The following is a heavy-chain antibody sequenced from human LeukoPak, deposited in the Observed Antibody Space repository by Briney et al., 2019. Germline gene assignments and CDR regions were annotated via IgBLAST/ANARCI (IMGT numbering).Heavy chain of an antibody. CDR3: AREVDCSSTSCPSTNAFDI. D-gene: IGHD2-2*01. CDR1: GFTFSSYV. Sequence: LAGGSLRLSCAASGFTFSSYVMHWVRQAPGKGLEWVAIISYDGSNEYYADSVKGRFTISRDNAKNSLYLQMNSLRAEDTAVYYCAREVDCSSTSCPSTNAFDIWGQGTMVTVPS. J-gene: IGHJ3*02. V-gene: IGHV3-30*04. CDR2: ISYDGSNE.